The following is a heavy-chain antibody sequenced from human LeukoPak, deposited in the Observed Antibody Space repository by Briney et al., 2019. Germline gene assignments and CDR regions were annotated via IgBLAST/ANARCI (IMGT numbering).Heavy chain of an antibody. Sequence: SETLSLTCTVSGGSISSYYWSWIRQPPGKGLEWIGYIYYSGSTNYNPSLKSRVTISVDTSKNQFSLKLSSVTAADTAVYYCVRHWDPYWYFDLWGRGTLVTVSS. CDR1: GGSISSYY. J-gene: IGHJ2*01. D-gene: IGHD1-26*01. CDR3: VRHWDPYWYFDL. V-gene: IGHV4-59*08. CDR2: IYYSGST.